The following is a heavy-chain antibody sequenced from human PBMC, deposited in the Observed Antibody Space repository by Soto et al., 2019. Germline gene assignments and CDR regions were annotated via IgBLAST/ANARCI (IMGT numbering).Heavy chain of an antibody. CDR2: IIPIFGTT. CDR3: ARVVTVVKSFHYWYFDL. D-gene: IGHD2-15*01. CDR1: GGTFSSYA. V-gene: IGHV1-69*14. J-gene: IGHJ2*01. Sequence: QVQLVQSGAEVKKPGSSVKVSCKASGGTFSSYAISWVRQAPGQGLEWMGGIIPIFGTTNYAQKFQGRVTITADKSXSXPYMELSSLRSEDTAVYYCARVVTVVKSFHYWYFDLWGRGTLVTVSS.